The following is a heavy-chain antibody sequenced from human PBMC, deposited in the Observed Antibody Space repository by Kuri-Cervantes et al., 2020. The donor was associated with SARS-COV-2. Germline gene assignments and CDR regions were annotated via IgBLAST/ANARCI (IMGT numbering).Heavy chain of an antibody. CDR3: VRDGDHWNFDY. V-gene: IGHV3-13*01. J-gene: IGHJ4*02. CDR1: GFTFSSYD. D-gene: IGHD1-1*01. CDR2: IGTAGDT. Sequence: GESLKISCAASGFTFSSYDMHWVRQATGKGLEWVSAIGTAGDTYYPGSVKGRFTISRENAKNSLCLQMNSLRAGDTAVCYCVRDGDHWNFDYWGQGTLVTVSS.